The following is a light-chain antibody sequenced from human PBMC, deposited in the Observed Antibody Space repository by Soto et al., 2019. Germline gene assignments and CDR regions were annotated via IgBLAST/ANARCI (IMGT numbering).Light chain of an antibody. CDR1: QSIGIW. CDR3: QQYRDYSWT. Sequence: IQMTRSPSTVSASVGDRVAISCRASQSIGIWLAWYQQKPGKAPRFLIYTASTLLGGVPSRFSGSGSGTEFTLTISSLQPDDFATYYCQQYRDYSWTFGQGTKVEIK. V-gene: IGKV1-5*03. J-gene: IGKJ1*01. CDR2: TAS.